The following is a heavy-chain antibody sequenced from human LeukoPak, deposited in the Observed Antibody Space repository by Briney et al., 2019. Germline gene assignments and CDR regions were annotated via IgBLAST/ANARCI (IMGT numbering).Heavy chain of an antibody. J-gene: IGHJ4*02. Sequence: ASVKVSCKASGYTFTSYGISWVRQAPGQGLEWMGWISAYNGNTNYAQKLQGRVTMTTDTSTSTAYMELRSLRSDDTAVYYCARFVGYCYDKTGFLDYWGQGTLVTVSS. CDR3: ARFVGYCYDKTGFLDY. V-gene: IGHV1-18*01. CDR2: ISAYNGNT. CDR1: GYTFTSYG. D-gene: IGHD5-18*01.